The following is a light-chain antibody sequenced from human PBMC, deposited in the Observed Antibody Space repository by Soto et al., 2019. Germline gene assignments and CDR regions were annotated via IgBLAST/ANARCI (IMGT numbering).Light chain of an antibody. CDR1: SSDVGNYIY. J-gene: IGLJ1*01. CDR2: EVS. V-gene: IGLV2-14*01. Sequence: QSVLTQPASVSGSPGQSITISCTGTSSDVGNYIYVFWFQQHPGKAPKLIISEVSNRPSGVSSRFSGSKSGNMASLTISGLQAEDEAHYYCTSYTTSSTYVFGTGTKVTVL. CDR3: TSYTTSSTYV.